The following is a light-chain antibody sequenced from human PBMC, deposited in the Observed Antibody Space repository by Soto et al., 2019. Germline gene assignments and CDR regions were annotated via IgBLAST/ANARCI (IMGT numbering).Light chain of an antibody. J-gene: IGLJ1*01. V-gene: IGLV1-47*01. CDR3: AKWDDSLRVYV. CDR1: NSRSGSNY. Sequence: QSVLPQPPSASGTPWQRVTISCSTSNSRSGSNYVYWYQQLPGAAPKLLIYRNDQRPSGVPDRFSGSKSGTSASLAISGLRSEDEGDYFCAKWDDSLRVYVFGSGTKVTVL. CDR2: RND.